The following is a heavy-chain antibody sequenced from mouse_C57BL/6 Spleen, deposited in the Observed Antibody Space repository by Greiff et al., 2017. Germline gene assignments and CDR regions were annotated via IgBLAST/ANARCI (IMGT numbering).Heavy chain of an antibody. Sequence: QVQLQQSGPELVKPGASVKISCKASGYAFSSSWMNWVKQRPGKGLEWIGRIYPGDGDTNYNGKFKGKATLTADKSSSTAYMQLSSLTSEDSAVYYCAREGDYGNYRWYFDVWGTGTTVTVSS. CDR1: GYAFSSSW. V-gene: IGHV1-82*01. CDR2: IYPGDGDT. J-gene: IGHJ1*03. D-gene: IGHD2-1*01. CDR3: AREGDYGNYRWYFDV.